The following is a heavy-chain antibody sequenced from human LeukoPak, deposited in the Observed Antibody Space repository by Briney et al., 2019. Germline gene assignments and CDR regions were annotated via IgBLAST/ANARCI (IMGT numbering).Heavy chain of an antibody. D-gene: IGHD2-2*01. V-gene: IGHV4-39*07. CDR2: IYYSGST. J-gene: IGHJ4*02. CDR1: GDSISSFS. Sequence: SETLSLTCTVSGDSISSFSWSWIRQPPGKGLEWIGSIYYSGSTYYNPSLKSRVTISVDTSKNQFSLKLSSVTAADTAVYYCARGMWIVVVPAALDYFDYWGQGTLVTVSS. CDR3: ARGMWIVVVPAALDYFDY.